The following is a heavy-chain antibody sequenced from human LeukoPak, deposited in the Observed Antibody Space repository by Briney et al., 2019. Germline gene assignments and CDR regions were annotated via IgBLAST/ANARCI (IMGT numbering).Heavy chain of an antibody. Sequence: GASVKVSCKASGYTFTSYGISWVRQAPGQGLEWMGWISAYNGNTNYAQKLQGRVTMTTYTSTSTAYMELRSLGSDDTAVYYCATYDILTGYSPWGQGTLVTVSS. V-gene: IGHV1-18*01. D-gene: IGHD3-9*01. J-gene: IGHJ5*02. CDR1: GYTFTSYG. CDR3: ATYDILTGYSP. CDR2: ISAYNGNT.